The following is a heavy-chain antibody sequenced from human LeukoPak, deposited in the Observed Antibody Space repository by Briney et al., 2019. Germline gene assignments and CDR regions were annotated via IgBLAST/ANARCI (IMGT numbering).Heavy chain of an antibody. J-gene: IGHJ4*02. Sequence: SGPTLVEPTQTLALTCTFSGFSLSTSGVGVGWIRQPPGKALEWLALIYWNDDKRYSPSLKSRLTITKDTSKNQVVLTMTNMDPVDTATYYCAHGENYGGNFDYWGQGTLVTVSS. V-gene: IGHV2-5*01. CDR2: IYWNDDK. CDR1: GFSLSTSGVG. D-gene: IGHD1-7*01. CDR3: AHGENYGGNFDY.